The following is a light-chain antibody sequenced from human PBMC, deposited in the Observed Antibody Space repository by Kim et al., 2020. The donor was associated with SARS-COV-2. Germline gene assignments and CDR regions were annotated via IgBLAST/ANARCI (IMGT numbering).Light chain of an antibody. CDR2: EVS. Sequence: GQSVAISCTGTSSDVGGYNYVSWYQQHPGKAPKLMIYEVSNRPSGVSDRFSGSKSGNTASLTVSGLQAEDEADYYCSSYAGSSNRVFGGGTQLTVL. V-gene: IGLV2-8*01. CDR3: SSYAGSSNRV. CDR1: SSDVGGYNY. J-gene: IGLJ3*02.